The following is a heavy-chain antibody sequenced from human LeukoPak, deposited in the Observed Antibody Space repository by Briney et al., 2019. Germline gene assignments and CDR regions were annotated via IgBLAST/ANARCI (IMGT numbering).Heavy chain of an antibody. D-gene: IGHD5/OR15-5a*01. CDR3: AGSFYDLLVYFDY. CDR2: INPSGDTT. V-gene: IGHV1-46*01. J-gene: IGHJ4*02. Sequence: GASVKVSCKASGYTFTTYYIHWVRQAPGQGLEWMGVINPSGDTTTYAQKFQGRVTMTRDMSTSTVYMELSSLRSEDTAVYYCAGSFYDLLVYFDYWGQGTLVTVSS. CDR1: GYTFTTYY.